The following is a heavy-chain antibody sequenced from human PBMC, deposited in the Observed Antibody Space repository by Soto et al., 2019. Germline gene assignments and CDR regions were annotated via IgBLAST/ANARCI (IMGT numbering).Heavy chain of an antibody. CDR3: ARDIWFGEPRGFDP. CDR1: GYTFTSYY. Sequence: GASVKVSCKASGYTFTSYYMHCARQAPGQGLEWMGIINPSGGSTSYAQKFQGRVTITRDTSASTAYMELSSLRSEDTAVYYCARDIWFGEPRGFDPWGQGTLVTVSS. V-gene: IGHV1-46*01. CDR2: INPSGGST. D-gene: IGHD3-10*01. J-gene: IGHJ5*02.